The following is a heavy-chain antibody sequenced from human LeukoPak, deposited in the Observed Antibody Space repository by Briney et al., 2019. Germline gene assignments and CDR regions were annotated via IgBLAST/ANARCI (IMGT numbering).Heavy chain of an antibody. Sequence: ASVKVSCKASGYTLNRFGISWVRQAPGQGLEWLGWINTYNGNTKFGDKFQGRITMTTDTSTSTVYMELTSLRSDDTALYFCARDTPQHLIRSDYWGQGTLVTVSS. D-gene: IGHD6-13*01. CDR1: GYTLNRFG. J-gene: IGHJ4*02. V-gene: IGHV1-18*01. CDR3: ARDTPQHLIRSDY. CDR2: INTYNGNT.